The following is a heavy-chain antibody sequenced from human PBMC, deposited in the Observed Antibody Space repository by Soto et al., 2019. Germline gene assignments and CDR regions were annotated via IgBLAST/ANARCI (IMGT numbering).Heavy chain of an antibody. J-gene: IGHJ4*02. Sequence: GASVKVSCKASGYTFTTYSIHWVRQAPGQTLEWMGWINGGSGTTKYSQIFQGRVTITWDTSAGTAYMELSSLRSEEDTATYYCARQQLIPRIFDYWGQGTPVTVSS. CDR3: ARQQLIPRIFDY. CDR2: INGGSGTT. D-gene: IGHD6-13*01. CDR1: GYTFTTYS. V-gene: IGHV1-3*01.